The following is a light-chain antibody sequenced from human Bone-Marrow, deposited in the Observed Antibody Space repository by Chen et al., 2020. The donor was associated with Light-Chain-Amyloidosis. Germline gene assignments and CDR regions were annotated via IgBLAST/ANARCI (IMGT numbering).Light chain of an antibody. Sequence: IVLTQSPATLSLSPGERATLSCWASQTISSNYLAWYQQKPGQAPRLVIFVASSRAGGIPARFGGSGSGTDFTLTISRLEPEDFAVYYCQQYGSSPYTFGQGTKLEIK. V-gene: IGKV3-20*01. CDR1: QTISSNY. CDR3: QQYGSSPYT. J-gene: IGKJ2*01. CDR2: VAS.